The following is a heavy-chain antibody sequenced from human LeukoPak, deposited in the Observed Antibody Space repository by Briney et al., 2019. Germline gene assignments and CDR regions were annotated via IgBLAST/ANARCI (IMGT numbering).Heavy chain of an antibody. CDR3: ARRRYYYGSGSSWFDP. V-gene: IGHV4-38-2*01. Sequence: PSETLSLICAVSGYPISTGYYWGWIRQPPGKGLEWIGEINHSGSTNYNPSLKSRVTISVDTSKNQFSLKLSSVTAADTAVYYCARRRYYYGSGSSWFDPWGQGTLVTVSS. D-gene: IGHD3-10*01. J-gene: IGHJ5*02. CDR1: GYPISTGYY. CDR2: INHSGST.